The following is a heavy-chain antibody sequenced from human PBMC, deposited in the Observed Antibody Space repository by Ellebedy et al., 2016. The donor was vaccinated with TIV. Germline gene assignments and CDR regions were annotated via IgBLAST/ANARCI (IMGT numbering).Heavy chain of an antibody. V-gene: IGHV3-23*01. Sequence: PGGSLRLSCAASGFTFSSYAMSRVRQAPGKGLEWVSAISDSGGSTYYADSVKGRFTISRDNSKNTLYLQMNSLRAEDTAVYYCAKEGDGVGSWKAFDIWGQGTMVTVSS. D-gene: IGHD3-3*01. J-gene: IGHJ3*02. CDR3: AKEGDGVGSWKAFDI. CDR1: GFTFSSYA. CDR2: ISDSGGST.